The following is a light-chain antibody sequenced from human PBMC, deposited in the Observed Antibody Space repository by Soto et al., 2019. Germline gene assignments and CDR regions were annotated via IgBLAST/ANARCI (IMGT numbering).Light chain of an antibody. CDR2: GAS. J-gene: IGKJ1*01. Sequence: EIVLTQSPGTLSLSPGERATLSCRASQSVSSSYLAWYLQKPGQAPRLLIYGASSRATGIPDRFSGSGSGTDFTITISRLEPEDFAVYYCQQYGNSRTYGQGTKVEIK. CDR1: QSVSSSY. CDR3: QQYGNSRT. V-gene: IGKV3-20*01.